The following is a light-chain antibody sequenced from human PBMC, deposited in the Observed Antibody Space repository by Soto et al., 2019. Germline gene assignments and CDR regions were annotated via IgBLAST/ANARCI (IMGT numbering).Light chain of an antibody. J-gene: IGKJ4*01. CDR3: QQRSNWPST. Sequence: ELVLTQSPVTLSLSPGERATLSCRASQSVSSYLAWYQQKPGQAPRLLIYDASNRATGIPARFSGSGSGTDFTITISSLEPEDFAVYYCQQRSNWPSTFGGGTKVEIK. CDR2: DAS. V-gene: IGKV3-11*01. CDR1: QSVSSY.